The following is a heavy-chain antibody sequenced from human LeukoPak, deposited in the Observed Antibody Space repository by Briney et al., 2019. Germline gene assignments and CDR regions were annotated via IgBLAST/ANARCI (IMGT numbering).Heavy chain of an antibody. J-gene: IGHJ2*01. Sequence: SETLPLTCTVSGGSISSGSYYWSWIRQPAGKGLEWIGRIYTSGSTNYNPSLKSRVTISVDTSKNQFSLKLSSVTAADTAVYYCARTHSSGWSGSYWYFDLWGRGTLVTVSS. CDR2: IYTSGST. V-gene: IGHV4-61*02. CDR3: ARTHSSGWSGSYWYFDL. CDR1: GGSISSGSYY. D-gene: IGHD6-19*01.